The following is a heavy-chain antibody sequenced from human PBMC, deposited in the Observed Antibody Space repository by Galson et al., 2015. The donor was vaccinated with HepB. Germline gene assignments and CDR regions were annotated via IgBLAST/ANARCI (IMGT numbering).Heavy chain of an antibody. CDR1: GFTFSSYA. J-gene: IGHJ4*02. CDR2: ISYDGSNK. CDR3: ARDTSSMIDY. V-gene: IGHV3-30-3*01. D-gene: IGHD2-2*01. Sequence: SLRLSCAASGFTFSSYAMHWVRQAPGKGLEWVAVISYDGSNKYYADSVKGRFTISRDNSKNTLYLQMNSLRAEDTAVYYCARDTSSMIDYWGQGTLVTVSS.